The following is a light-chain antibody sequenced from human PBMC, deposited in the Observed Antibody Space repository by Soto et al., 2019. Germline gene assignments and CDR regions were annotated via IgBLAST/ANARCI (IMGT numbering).Light chain of an antibody. CDR3: SSYTSTSTV. Sequence: QLVLTQPASVSGSPGQSITISCTGISSDGDDYKDVSWYQQHPGKAPKLMIYEVTYRPSGVSNRFSGSKSGNTASLTISGLQAEDEADYYCSSYTSTSTVFGTGTKLTVL. J-gene: IGLJ1*01. CDR2: EVT. CDR1: SSDGDDYKD. V-gene: IGLV2-14*01.